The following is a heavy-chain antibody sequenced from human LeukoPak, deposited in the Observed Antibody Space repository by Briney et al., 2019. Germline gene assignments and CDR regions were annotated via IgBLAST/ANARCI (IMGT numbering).Heavy chain of an antibody. V-gene: IGHV3-23*01. Sequence: TGGSLRLSCAVSGFTITNYGMSWGRQAPGKGLEWVSAIDISGDTEYYADSVKGRFIISRDNSRNTLYLQINSLRGEDTALYYCAQGYSSGWYPNWGQGTLVTVSS. CDR1: GFTITNYG. CDR3: AQGYSSGWYPN. J-gene: IGHJ4*02. CDR2: IDISGDTE. D-gene: IGHD6-19*01.